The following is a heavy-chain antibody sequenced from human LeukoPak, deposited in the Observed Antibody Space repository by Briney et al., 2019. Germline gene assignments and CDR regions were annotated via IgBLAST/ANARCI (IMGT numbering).Heavy chain of an antibody. CDR2: IYTSGST. Sequence: PSETLSLTCTVSGGSISSYYWSWIRQPAGKGLEWIGRIYTSGSTNYNPSLKSRVTMSVDTSKNQFSLKLSSVTAADTAVYYCASLRYSYKERDYYYMDVWGEGTTVTVSS. CDR3: ASLRYSYKERDYYYMDV. J-gene: IGHJ6*03. CDR1: GGSISSYY. D-gene: IGHD5-18*01. V-gene: IGHV4-4*07.